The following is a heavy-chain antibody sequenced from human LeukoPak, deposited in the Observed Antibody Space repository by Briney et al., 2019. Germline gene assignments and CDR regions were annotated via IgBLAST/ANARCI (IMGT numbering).Heavy chain of an antibody. J-gene: IGHJ5*02. Sequence: SVKVSCKASGGTFSSYAISWVRQAPGQGLEWMGGIIPIFGTANYAQKFQGRVTITADESTSTAYMELSSLRSEDTAVYYCARGPGPGRYYYDSSGYYESWFDPWGQGTLVTVSS. V-gene: IGHV1-69*13. CDR1: GGTFSSYA. CDR2: IIPIFGTA. D-gene: IGHD3-22*01. CDR3: ARGPGPGRYYYDSSGYYESWFDP.